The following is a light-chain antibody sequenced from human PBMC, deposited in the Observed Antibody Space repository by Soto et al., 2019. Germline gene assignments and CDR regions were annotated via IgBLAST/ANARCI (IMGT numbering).Light chain of an antibody. CDR1: SSNIGAGYD. CDR2: GNT. Sequence: QSVLTQPPSASGAPGQCVTISCTGSSSNIGAGYDVCWYQQLPGTAPKFLIYGNTDRPSGVPDRFSGSKSGTPASLAIAGRQAEDDADYYCQSYDSSLSGYVFGTGTKLTVL. J-gene: IGLJ1*01. V-gene: IGLV1-40*01. CDR3: QSYDSSLSGYV.